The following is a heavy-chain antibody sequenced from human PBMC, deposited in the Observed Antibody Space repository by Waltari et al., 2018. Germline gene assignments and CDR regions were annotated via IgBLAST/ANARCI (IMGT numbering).Heavy chain of an antibody. CDR2: MNHDGDS. V-gene: IGHV4-34*02. CDR1: GGSFRGYY. Sequence: QVQIQQWGAGLLKPLETLSLTCAVYGGSFRGYYWSLMRQSPGKGLEWIGEMNHDGDSNYNPSLESRVTISVDTSKNQLSLNLTSVTAADTAVYYCARPTYGGYNYWGQGTLVTVSS. J-gene: IGHJ4*02. CDR3: ARPTYGGYNY. D-gene: IGHD5-12*01.